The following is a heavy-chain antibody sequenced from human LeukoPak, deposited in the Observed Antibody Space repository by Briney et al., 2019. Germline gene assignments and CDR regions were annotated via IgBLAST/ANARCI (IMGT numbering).Heavy chain of an antibody. Sequence: GASVKVSCKASGYTFTGYYMHWVRQAPGQGLEWMGWINPNSGGTNYAQKFQGWVTMTRDTSISTAYMELSRLRSDDTAVYYCTRGVVITRHLDYWGQGTLVTVSS. CDR1: GYTFTGYY. D-gene: IGHD3-22*01. CDR2: INPNSGGT. V-gene: IGHV1-2*04. CDR3: TRGVVITRHLDY. J-gene: IGHJ4*02.